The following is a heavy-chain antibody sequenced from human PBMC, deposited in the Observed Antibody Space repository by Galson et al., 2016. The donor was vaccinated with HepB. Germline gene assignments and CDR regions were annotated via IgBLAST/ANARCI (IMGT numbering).Heavy chain of an antibody. CDR2: ISNNGGAK. Sequence: SLRLSCAASGFSFTTYYMDWVRQAPGKRLEYVSGISNNGGAKYHADSVKGRFTISRDNSKNTVDLHMSSLRPEDTAVYYCARDYSKDDSKSQFDHWGQGTLVTVSS. J-gene: IGHJ4*02. CDR3: ARDYSKDDSKSQFDH. D-gene: IGHD1-26*01. CDR1: GFSFTTYY. V-gene: IGHV3-64D*09.